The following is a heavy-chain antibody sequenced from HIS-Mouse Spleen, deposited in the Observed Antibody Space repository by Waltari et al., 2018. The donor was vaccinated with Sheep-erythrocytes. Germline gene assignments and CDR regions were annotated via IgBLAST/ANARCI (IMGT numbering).Heavy chain of an antibody. V-gene: IGHV4-39*01. CDR2: IYYSGST. D-gene: IGHD3-10*01. Sequence: QLQLQESGPGLVKPSETLSLTCTVSGGSISSSSYYWGWIRQPPGKGLEWIGSIYYSGSTSYNPSLKSRVTISVDTSKNQFSLKLSSVTAADTAVYYCASSRITMVRATDFDYWGQRTLVTVSS. CDR1: GGSISSSSYY. CDR3: ASSRITMVRATDFDY. J-gene: IGHJ4*02.